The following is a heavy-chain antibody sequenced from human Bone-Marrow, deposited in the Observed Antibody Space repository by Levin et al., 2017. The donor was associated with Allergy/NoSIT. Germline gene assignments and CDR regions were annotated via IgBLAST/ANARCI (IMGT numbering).Heavy chain of an antibody. Sequence: GASVKVSCKASGYTFTNYGISWVRQAPGQGLEWMGWISLHNGDTNYAQKLQGRVTMTTDTSTSTAYMEVRSLRSDDTAVYYCARVGYGVHIQDSWGQGTLVTVSS. V-gene: IGHV1-18*01. CDR1: GYTFTNYG. D-gene: IGHD4-17*01. J-gene: IGHJ4*02. CDR3: ARVGYGVHIQDS. CDR2: ISLHNGDT.